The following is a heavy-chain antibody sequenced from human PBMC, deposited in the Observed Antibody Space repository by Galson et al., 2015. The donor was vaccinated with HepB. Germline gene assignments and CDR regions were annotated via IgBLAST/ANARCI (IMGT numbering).Heavy chain of an antibody. CDR3: ARRGDILTGTYWYFDL. J-gene: IGHJ2*01. CDR1: GYSFTSYW. CDR2: IDPSDSYT. D-gene: IGHD3-9*01. Sequence: QSGAEVKKPGESPKISCKGSGYSFTSYWIGWVRQMPGKGLEWMGRIDPSDSYTNYSPSFQGHVTISADKSISTAYLQWSSLKASDTAMYYCARRGDILTGTYWYFDLWGRGTLVTVSS. V-gene: IGHV5-10-1*01.